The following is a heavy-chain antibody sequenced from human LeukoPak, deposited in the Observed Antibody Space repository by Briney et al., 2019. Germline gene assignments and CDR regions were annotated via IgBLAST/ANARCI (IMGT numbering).Heavy chain of an antibody. Sequence: GGSLRLSCAASGFTFSNYAMSWVRQAPGKGLEWVSGISSRGGTTYYTDSVKGRFTISRDNSKNTLYLQMNSLRAEDTAVYYCAKLSYYYYMDVWGKGTTVTVSS. V-gene: IGHV3-23*01. CDR3: AKLSYYYYMDV. J-gene: IGHJ6*03. CDR2: ISSRGGTT. CDR1: GFTFSNYA.